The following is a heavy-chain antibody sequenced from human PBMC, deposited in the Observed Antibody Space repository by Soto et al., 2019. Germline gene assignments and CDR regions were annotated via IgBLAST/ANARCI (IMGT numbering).Heavy chain of an antibody. CDR3: ARQPRGPGYGERGLYFDY. CDR1: GGSTNSRSDY. CDR2: VYYSGST. Sequence: SETLSLTCTVSGGSTNSRSDYWGWIRQPPGKGLEWIGSVYYSGSTYDNPSLQSRVTISVDTSRNQFSLKLISVTAADTAVYFCARQPRGPGYGERGLYFDYWGQGSLVTVSS. D-gene: IGHD3-16*01. V-gene: IGHV4-39*01. J-gene: IGHJ4*02.